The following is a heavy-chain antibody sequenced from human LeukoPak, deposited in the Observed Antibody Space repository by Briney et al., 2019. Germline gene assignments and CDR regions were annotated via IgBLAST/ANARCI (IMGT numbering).Heavy chain of an antibody. CDR3: ARDWGLTSGWFDP. D-gene: IGHD3-16*01. V-gene: IGHV1-2*02. Sequence: GASVKVSCKASGYTFTGYYMHWVRQAPGQGLEWMGWINPNSGGTNYAQKFQGRVTMTRDTSISTAYMGLSRLRSDDTAVYYCARDWGLTSGWFDPWGQGTLVTVSS. CDR1: GYTFTGYY. CDR2: INPNSGGT. J-gene: IGHJ5*02.